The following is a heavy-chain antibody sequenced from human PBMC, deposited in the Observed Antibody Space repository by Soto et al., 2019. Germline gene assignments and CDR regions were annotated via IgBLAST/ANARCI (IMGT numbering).Heavy chain of an antibody. Sequence: QITLKESGPTLVKPTQTLTLTCTFSGFSLSTSGVGVGWIRQPPGKALEWLALIYWDDDKRYSPSLKSRLTITKDTSKNQVVLTMTNMDPVDTAPYYCAHRIGYCISTSCYDPWGQGTLVTVSS. CDR1: GFSLSTSGVG. V-gene: IGHV2-5*02. D-gene: IGHD2-2*01. J-gene: IGHJ5*02. CDR2: IYWDDDK. CDR3: AHRIGYCISTSCYDP.